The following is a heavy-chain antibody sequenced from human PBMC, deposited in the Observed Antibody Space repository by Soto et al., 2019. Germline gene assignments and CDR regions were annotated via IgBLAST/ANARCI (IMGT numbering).Heavy chain of an antibody. CDR1: GFSLSTSGVG. CDR2: IYWNDDK. Sequence: SGPTLVNPTQTLTLTCTFSGFSLSTSGVGVGWIRQPPGKALEWLALIYWNDDKRYSPSLKSRLTITKDTSKNQVVLTMTNMDPVDTATFFRSHRSRPYLYAYWGQGTLVPGSS. CDR3: SHRSRPYLYAY. D-gene: IGHD2-15*01. V-gene: IGHV2-5*01. J-gene: IGHJ4*02.